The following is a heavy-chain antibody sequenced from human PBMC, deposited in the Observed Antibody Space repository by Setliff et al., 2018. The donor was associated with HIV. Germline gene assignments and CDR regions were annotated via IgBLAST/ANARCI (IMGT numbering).Heavy chain of an antibody. CDR1: GYSFTDYP. Sequence: GASVKVSCKASGYSFTDYPLHWVRQVPGHGLEWMGWINPNSGGTNYAQRFQGRVTMTRDTSISTAYMELSRLRSDDTAVYFCARGIQWSSAWYGYWGQGALVTVPS. D-gene: IGHD6-19*01. V-gene: IGHV1-2*02. CDR2: INPNSGGT. J-gene: IGHJ4*02. CDR3: ARGIQWSSAWYGY.